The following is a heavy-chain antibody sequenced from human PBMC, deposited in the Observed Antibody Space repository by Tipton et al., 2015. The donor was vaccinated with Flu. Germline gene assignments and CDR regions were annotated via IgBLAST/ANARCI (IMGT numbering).Heavy chain of an antibody. Sequence: TLSLTCSVSGDPIGSDYYWGWIRQPPGKGLEWLGNIHRSGNTYYNSSLKSRVTISVDTPKSQFSLRLNSVTAADTGVYYCARHRGTTATTLDWFDPWGQGTLVNVSS. CDR1: GDPIGSDYY. CDR3: ARHRGTTATTLDWFDP. J-gene: IGHJ5*02. CDR2: IHRSGNT. V-gene: IGHV4-38-2*01. D-gene: IGHD4-17*01.